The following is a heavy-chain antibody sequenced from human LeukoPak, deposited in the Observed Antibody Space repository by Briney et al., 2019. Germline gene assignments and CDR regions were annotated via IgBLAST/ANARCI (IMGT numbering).Heavy chain of an antibody. CDR3: ARAARYSGYDLDY. CDR1: GFTFTTYG. Sequence: GGSLRLSCAASGFTFTTYGMHWVRQAPGKGLEWVAFIRYDGSNKYYADSVKGRFTISRDNSKNTLYLQMNSLRAEDTAVYYCARAARYSGYDLDYWGQGTLVTVSS. D-gene: IGHD5-12*01. J-gene: IGHJ4*02. CDR2: IRYDGSNK. V-gene: IGHV3-30*02.